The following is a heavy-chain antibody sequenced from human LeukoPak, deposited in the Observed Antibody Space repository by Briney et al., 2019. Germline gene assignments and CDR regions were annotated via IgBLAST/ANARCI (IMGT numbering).Heavy chain of an antibody. CDR1: GFTFSSYG. CDR2: ISYDGSNK. V-gene: IGHV3-30*18. Sequence: GGSPRLSCAASGFTFSSYGMHWVRQAPGKGLEWVAVISYDGSNKYYADSVKGRFTISRDNSKNTLYLQMNSLRAEDTAVYYCAKDLGGGNLDYWGQGTLVTVSS. CDR3: AKDLGGGNLDY. D-gene: IGHD3-10*01. J-gene: IGHJ4*02.